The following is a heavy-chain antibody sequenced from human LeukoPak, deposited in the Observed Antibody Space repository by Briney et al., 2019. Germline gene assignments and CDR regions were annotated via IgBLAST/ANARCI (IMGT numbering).Heavy chain of an antibody. V-gene: IGHV3-23*01. J-gene: IGHJ4*02. D-gene: IGHD1-14*01. CDR3: AKIGSGIDY. Sequence: TGGSLRLSCAASGFTFSSYALSWVRQAPGKGLEWVSSIGGGGSGTYYADSVKGRFNISRDNSKNTLYLQMNSLRAEDTAIYYCAKIGSGIDYWGQGSLVTVSS. CDR1: GFTFSSYA. CDR2: IGGGGSGT.